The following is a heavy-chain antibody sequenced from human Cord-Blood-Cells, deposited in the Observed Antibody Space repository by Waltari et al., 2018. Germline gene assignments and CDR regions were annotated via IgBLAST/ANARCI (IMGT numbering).Heavy chain of an antibody. D-gene: IGHD6-19*01. V-gene: IGHV1-8*03. J-gene: IGHJ3*02. Sequence: QVQLVQSGAEVKKPGASVKVSCKASGYTFTSYDINWVRQATGQGLEWMGWINPNSGNTGYAQKLQGRVTITKNTSISTAYMELSSLRSEDTAVYYCARGAAGSDAFDIWGQGTMVTVSS. CDR1: GYTFTSYD. CDR2: INPNSGNT. CDR3: ARGAAGSDAFDI.